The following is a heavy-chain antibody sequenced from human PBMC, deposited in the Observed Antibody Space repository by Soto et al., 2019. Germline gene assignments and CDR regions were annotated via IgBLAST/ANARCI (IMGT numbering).Heavy chain of an antibody. V-gene: IGHV1-69*13. Sequence: GASVKVSCKASGGTFSSYAISWVRQAPGQGLEWMGGIIPIFGTANYAQKFQGRVTITADESTSTAYMELSSLRSEDTAVYYCAKDLGFYSSTWHYFDYWGQGTLVTVSS. CDR2: IIPIFGTA. J-gene: IGHJ4*02. D-gene: IGHD6-13*01. CDR1: GGTFSSYA. CDR3: AKDLGFYSSTWHYFDY.